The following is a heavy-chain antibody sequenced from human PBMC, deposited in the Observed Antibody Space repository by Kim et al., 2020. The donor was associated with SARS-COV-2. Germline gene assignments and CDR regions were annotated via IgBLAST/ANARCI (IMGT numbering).Heavy chain of an antibody. CDR1: GYTLTELS. V-gene: IGHV1-24*01. CDR3: ATGIAHPWSSGYSFDY. J-gene: IGHJ4*02. Sequence: ASVKVSCKVSGYTLTELSMHWVRQAPGKGLEWMGGFDPEDGETIYAQKFQGRVTMTEDTSTDTAYMELSSLRSEDTAVYYCATGIAHPWSSGYSFDYWGQGTLVTVSS. CDR2: FDPEDGET. D-gene: IGHD3-22*01.